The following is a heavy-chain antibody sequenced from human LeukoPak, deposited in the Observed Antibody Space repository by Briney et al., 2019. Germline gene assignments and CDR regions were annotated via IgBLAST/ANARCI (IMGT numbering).Heavy chain of an antibody. Sequence: SETLSLTCTVFGGSISSSTVYWGWIRQPPGKGLEWIASIYYSGSTYYNPSLKSRVTISVDTSKNQFSLKLSSVTAADTAVYYCATLRLLRGAGFNLATHFDYWGQGTLVAVSS. CDR3: ATLRLLRGAGFNLATHFDY. J-gene: IGHJ4*02. D-gene: IGHD1-26*01. V-gene: IGHV4-39*01. CDR2: IYYSGST. CDR1: GGSISSSTVY.